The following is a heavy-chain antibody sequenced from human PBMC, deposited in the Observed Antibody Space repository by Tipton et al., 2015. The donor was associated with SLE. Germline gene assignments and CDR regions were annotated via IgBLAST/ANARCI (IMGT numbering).Heavy chain of an antibody. CDR1: GGSISSGGYS. CDR2: IYHSGST. V-gene: IGHV4-30-2*01. Sequence: TLSLTCAVSGGSISSGGYSWSWIRQPPGKGLEWIGYIYHSGSTYYNPSLKSRVTISVDTSKNQFSLKLSSVTAADTAVYYCARVFFIVSAVQRAAFDIWGQGTMVTVSS. D-gene: IGHD6-25*01. J-gene: IGHJ3*02. CDR3: ARVFFIVSAVQRAAFDI.